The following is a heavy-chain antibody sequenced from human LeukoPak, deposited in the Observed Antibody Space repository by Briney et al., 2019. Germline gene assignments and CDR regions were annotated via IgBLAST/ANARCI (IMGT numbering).Heavy chain of an antibody. CDR2: ISSSSTYI. V-gene: IGHV3-21*01. D-gene: IGHD3-10*01. J-gene: IGHJ4*02. Sequence: GGSLRLSCAASGFTFRSYSMNWVRQAPGKGLEWVSTISSSSTYIYYADSVKGRFTISRDNAENSVYLQMDSLRGDDTAVYYCARTIRGYWGQGTLVTVSS. CDR1: GFTFRSYS. CDR3: ARTIRGY.